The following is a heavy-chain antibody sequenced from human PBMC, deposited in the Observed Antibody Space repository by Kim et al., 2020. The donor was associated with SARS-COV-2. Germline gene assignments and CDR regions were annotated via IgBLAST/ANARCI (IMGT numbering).Heavy chain of an antibody. Sequence: SETLSLTCAVYGGSFSGYYWSWIRQPPGKGLEWIGEINHSGSTNYNPSLKSRVTISVDTSKNQFSLKLSSVTAADTAVYYCARWTKYDFWSGYCVDYWGQGTLVTVSS. CDR2: INHSGST. D-gene: IGHD3-3*01. J-gene: IGHJ4*02. V-gene: IGHV4-34*01. CDR3: ARWTKYDFWSGYCVDY. CDR1: GGSFSGYY.